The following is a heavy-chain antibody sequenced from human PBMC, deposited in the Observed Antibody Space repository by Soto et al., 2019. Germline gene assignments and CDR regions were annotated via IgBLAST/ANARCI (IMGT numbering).Heavy chain of an antibody. J-gene: IGHJ6*03. CDR3: ARVGYSSGWYEANYYYYYMDV. D-gene: IGHD6-19*01. V-gene: IGHV3-33*01. CDR1: GFTFSSYG. Sequence: GGSLRLSCAASGFTFSSYGMHWVRQAPGKGLEWVAVIWYDGSNKYYADSVKGRFTISRDNSKNTLYLQMNSLRAEDTAVYYCARVGYSSGWYEANYYYYYMDVWGKGTTVTVSS. CDR2: IWYDGSNK.